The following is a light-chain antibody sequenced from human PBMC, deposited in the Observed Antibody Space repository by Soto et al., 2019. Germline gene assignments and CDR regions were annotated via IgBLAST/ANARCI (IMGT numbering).Light chain of an antibody. Sequence: EIVLTQSPGTLSLSPGERATLSCRASQSVSSSYLAWYQQKPGQAPRLLIYGASSRATGIPDRFSGSGSGTDFTLTISRLEPEDFAVYYCQQYCSSPKTFGQGTKVDSK. CDR1: QSVSSSY. J-gene: IGKJ1*01. CDR2: GAS. CDR3: QQYCSSPKT. V-gene: IGKV3-20*01.